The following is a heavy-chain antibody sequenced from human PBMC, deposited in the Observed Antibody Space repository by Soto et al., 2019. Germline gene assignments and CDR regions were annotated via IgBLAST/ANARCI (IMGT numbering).Heavy chain of an antibody. CDR2: VYNSGTT. V-gene: IGHV4-31*03. CDR1: GGSTSSGGYY. J-gene: IGHJ4*02. D-gene: IGHD3-16*01. CDR3: AGGGALDTHYSDGGVFYTDF. Sequence: PSETLSLTCTVSGGSTSSGGYYWGWIRQYPGKALEWIGYVYNSGTTFYNPSLKSRSAISVDTSGNQFSLKLSSVTAADTAVYFCAGGGALDTHYSDGGVFYTDFGGGGTLVPV.